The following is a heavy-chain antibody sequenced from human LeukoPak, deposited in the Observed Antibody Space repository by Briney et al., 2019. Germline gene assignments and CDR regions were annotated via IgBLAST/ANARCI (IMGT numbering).Heavy chain of an antibody. Sequence: KPGGSLRLSCAASEFTFSSYSMNWVRQAPGKGLEWVSSISSSSSYIYYADSVKGRFTISRDNAKNSLYLQMNSLRAEDTAVYYCAINQYYYDSSGYYYFDYWGQGTLVTVSS. V-gene: IGHV3-21*01. D-gene: IGHD3-22*01. J-gene: IGHJ4*02. CDR3: AINQYYYDSSGYYYFDY. CDR2: ISSSSSYI. CDR1: EFTFSSYS.